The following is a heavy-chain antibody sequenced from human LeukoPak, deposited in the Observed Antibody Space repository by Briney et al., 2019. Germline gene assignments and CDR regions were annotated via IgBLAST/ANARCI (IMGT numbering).Heavy chain of an antibody. CDR1: GFTFSSYA. CDR3: ASTHGGCSGGSCYSRGAFDI. Sequence: GGPLRLSCAASGFTFSSYAMHWVRRAPGKGLEWVAVISYDGSNKYYADSVKGRFTISRDNSKNTLYLQMNSLRAEDTAVYYCASTHGGCSGGSCYSRGAFDIWGQGTMVTVSS. CDR2: ISYDGSNK. J-gene: IGHJ3*02. V-gene: IGHV3-30*04. D-gene: IGHD2-15*01.